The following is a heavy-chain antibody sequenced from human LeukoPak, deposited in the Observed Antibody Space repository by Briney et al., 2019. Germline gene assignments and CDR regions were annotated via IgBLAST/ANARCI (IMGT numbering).Heavy chain of an antibody. V-gene: IGHV3-23*01. D-gene: IGHD6-19*01. J-gene: IGHJ4*02. CDR3: AKAQKYTSDLDY. CDR1: GFNFTSYA. Sequence: GGSLRLSCAASGFNFTSYAMSWVRQAPGKGLEWLSAIHGGGATFYSHSVRGRFTISRDTSKNTLYLQMNSLRAEDTALYYCAKAQKYTSDLDYWGQGTLVTVSS. CDR2: IHGGGAT.